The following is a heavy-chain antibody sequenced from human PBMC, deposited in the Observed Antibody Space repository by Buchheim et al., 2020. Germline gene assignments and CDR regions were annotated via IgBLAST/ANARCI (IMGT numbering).Heavy chain of an antibody. J-gene: IGHJ4*02. V-gene: IGHV4-34*01. CDR3: ARRSGYYYEEVDY. D-gene: IGHD3-22*01. Sequence: QVQLQQWGAGLLKPSETLSLTCAVYGGSFSGYYWSWIRQPPGKGLEWIGEINNSGSTNYNPSLKSRVTISVDTSQNQFSLKLSSVTAADTAVYYCARRSGYYYEEVDYWGQGTL. CDR1: GGSFSGYY. CDR2: INNSGST.